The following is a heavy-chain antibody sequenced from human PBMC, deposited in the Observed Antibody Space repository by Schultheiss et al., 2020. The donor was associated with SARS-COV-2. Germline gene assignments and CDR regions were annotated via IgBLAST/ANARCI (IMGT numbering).Heavy chain of an antibody. V-gene: IGHV1-18*01. CDR3: ARDPITMIAERDPPFDY. D-gene: IGHD3-22*01. CDR1: GYTFTSYG. Sequence: ASVKVSCKASGYTFTSYGISWVRQAPGQGLEWMGWISAYNGNTNYAQKVQGRVSMTTDTSTRTAYMELRSLRSDDTAVYYCARDPITMIAERDPPFDYWGQGTLVTVSS. CDR2: ISAYNGNT. J-gene: IGHJ4*02.